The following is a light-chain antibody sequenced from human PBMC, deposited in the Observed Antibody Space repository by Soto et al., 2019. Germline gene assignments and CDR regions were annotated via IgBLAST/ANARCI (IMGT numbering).Light chain of an antibody. Sequence: DVQMTQSPSTLSASVGDRVTITCRASQSINNLLAWYQQKPGKAPKFLIYDVSTLESGVPSRFSGSGSGTEFTLTISSLQPEDFATYYCQQRSNWSPPYTFGQGTKLEIK. CDR2: DVS. CDR3: QQRSNWSPPYT. J-gene: IGKJ2*01. V-gene: IGKV1-5*01. CDR1: QSINNL.